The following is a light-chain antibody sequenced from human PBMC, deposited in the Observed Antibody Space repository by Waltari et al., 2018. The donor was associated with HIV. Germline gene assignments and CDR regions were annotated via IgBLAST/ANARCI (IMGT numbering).Light chain of an antibody. V-gene: IGLV1-47*01. CDR2: RND. CDR3: VVWDDSLSGVV. CDR1: MSNPGSKN. J-gene: IGLJ2*01. Sequence: QSVLTQPPAASGTPGQRVTISCSGSMSNPGSKNVSWYQHLPGTAPKLLIYRNDQRPSGVPDRFSGSKSGTSASLAISGLGSEDEADYYCVVWDDSLSGVVFGGGTKLTVL.